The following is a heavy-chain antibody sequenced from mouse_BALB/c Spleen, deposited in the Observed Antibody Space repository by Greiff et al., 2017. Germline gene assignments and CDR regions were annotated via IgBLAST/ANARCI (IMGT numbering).Heavy chain of an antibody. Sequence: QVQLQQSGPELVRPGVSVKISCKGSGYTFTDYAMHWVKQSHAKSLEWIGVISTYPGNTNYNQKFKGKATMTVDKSSSTAYMELARLTSEDSAIYYCARLGPTYYYAMDYWGQGTSVTVSS. CDR3: ARLGPTYYYAMDY. CDR2: ISTYPGNT. D-gene: IGHD4-1*01. J-gene: IGHJ4*01. CDR1: GYTFTDYA. V-gene: IGHV1-67*01.